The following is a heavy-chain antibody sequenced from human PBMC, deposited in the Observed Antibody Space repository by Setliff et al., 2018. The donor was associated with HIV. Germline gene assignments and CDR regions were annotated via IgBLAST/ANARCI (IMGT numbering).Heavy chain of an antibody. D-gene: IGHD6-19*01. CDR2: IYASGSTSGST. CDR1: GGSISSADYF. CDR3: ARGRTQWPNYNYFDP. Sequence: SETLSLTCTVSGGSISSADYFWNWIRQPAGKRLEWIGRIYASGSTSGSTNYNPSLKSRVTISFDTSRSHFSLRLSSVTAADTAVYYCARGRTQWPNYNYFDPWGLGTLVTVS. J-gene: IGHJ5*02. V-gene: IGHV4-61*02.